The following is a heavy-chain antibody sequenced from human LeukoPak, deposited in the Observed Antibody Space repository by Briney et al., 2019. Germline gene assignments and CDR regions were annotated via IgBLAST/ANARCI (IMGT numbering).Heavy chain of an antibody. CDR2: IYTSGST. J-gene: IGHJ5*02. CDR3: ARDRYGSGSYYNSWFDP. CDR1: GGSISSYY. Sequence: SETLSLTCPVSGGSISSYYGIWIRQPAGKGLEGIGRIYTSGSTNYNPSLNSRVTMSVDTSKNQFSLKLHSVTAADTAVYYCARDRYGSGSYYNSWFDPWGQGTLVTVSS. V-gene: IGHV4-4*07. D-gene: IGHD3-10*01.